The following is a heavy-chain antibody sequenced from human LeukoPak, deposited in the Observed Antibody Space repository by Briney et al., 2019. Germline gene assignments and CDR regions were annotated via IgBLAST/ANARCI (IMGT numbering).Heavy chain of an antibody. CDR2: ISGSGGST. CDR1: GFTVSSNY. V-gene: IGHV3-23*01. CDR3: AKGQLAYYYDSSGYYFPGSDY. Sequence: PGGSLRLSCAASGFTVSSNYMSWVRQAPGKGLEWVSAISGSGGSTYYADSVKGRFTISRDNSKNTLYLQMNSLRAEDTAVYYCAKGQLAYYYDSSGYYFPGSDYWGQGTLVTVSS. J-gene: IGHJ4*02. D-gene: IGHD3-22*01.